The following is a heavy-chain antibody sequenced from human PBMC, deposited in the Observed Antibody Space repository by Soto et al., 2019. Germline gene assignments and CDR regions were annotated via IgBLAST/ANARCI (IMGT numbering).Heavy chain of an antibody. CDR2: LSSSSGHI. V-gene: IGHV3-21*01. D-gene: IGHD1-26*01. CDR1: GFTFSSYS. CDR3: VRHWLATREFDY. Sequence: PGGSLRLSCAASGFTFSSYSMNWVRQAPGKGLEWVSSLSSSSGHIYYADLVKGRFTISRDNAKNSLYLQMNSLRAEDTAVYYCVRHWLATREFDYWGQGTLVTVSS. J-gene: IGHJ4*02.